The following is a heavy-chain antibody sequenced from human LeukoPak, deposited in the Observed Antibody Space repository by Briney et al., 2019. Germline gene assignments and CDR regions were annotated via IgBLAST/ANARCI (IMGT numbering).Heavy chain of an antibody. J-gene: IGHJ6*03. D-gene: IGHD1-1*01. Sequence: SETLSLTCGVSGGSITSGGFYWAWVRQPAGKGLGWLGRIYAGGSTNYNPSFRSRATIAVDTSNNEFFLKMTSVPATHTAVYYCEREGYNWNDMRNYMDVWGKGTTVIVSS. CDR1: GGSITSGGFY. CDR2: IYAGGST. V-gene: IGHV4-61*02. CDR3: EREGYNWNDMRNYMDV.